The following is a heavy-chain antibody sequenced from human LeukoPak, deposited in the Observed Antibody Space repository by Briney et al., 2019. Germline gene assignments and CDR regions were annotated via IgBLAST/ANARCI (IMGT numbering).Heavy chain of an antibody. J-gene: IGHJ4*02. V-gene: IGHV3-23*01. D-gene: IGHD6-19*01. Sequence: QSGGSLRLSCAASGFTFNSYAMYWVRQAPGKGLEWVSGTFGSGGSAHYADSVKGRFTISSDNSKNTVYLQMDSLRVEDTAVYYCGKTTTGYGSGRYPGWPVDYWGQGTLVTVSS. CDR3: GKTTTGYGSGRYPGWPVDY. CDR2: TFGSGGSA. CDR1: GFTFNSYA.